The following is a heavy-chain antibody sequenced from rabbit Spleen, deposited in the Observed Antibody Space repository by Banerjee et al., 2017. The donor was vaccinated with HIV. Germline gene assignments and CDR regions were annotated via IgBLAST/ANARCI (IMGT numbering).Heavy chain of an antibody. CDR3: ARDLVGVIGWNFNL. CDR2: INAATGKP. J-gene: IGHJ4*01. Sequence: QEQLVESGGGLVQPEGSLTLTCTASGFSFSDRDVMCWVRQAPGKGLEWIACINAATGKPVYATWASGRFTISRTSSTTVTLRMTRLTAADRATYFCARDLVGVIGWNFNLWGQGTLVTVS. D-gene: IGHD2-1*01. CDR1: GFSFSDRDV. V-gene: IGHV1S45*01.